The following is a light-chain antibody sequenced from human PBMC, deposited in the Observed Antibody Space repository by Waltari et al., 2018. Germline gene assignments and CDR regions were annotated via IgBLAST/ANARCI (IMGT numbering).Light chain of an antibody. CDR3: AAWDDSLSGRV. Sequence: QSVSTQPPPASGTPGQRVTIPGSGSRSNIGSNYVYWYQQVPGTDPKLLIYRNNQRPSGVPDRFSGSKSGTSASLAISGLRSEDEADYYCAAWDDSLSGRVFGGGTKVTVL. CDR1: RSNIGSNY. V-gene: IGLV1-47*01. CDR2: RNN. J-gene: IGLJ3*02.